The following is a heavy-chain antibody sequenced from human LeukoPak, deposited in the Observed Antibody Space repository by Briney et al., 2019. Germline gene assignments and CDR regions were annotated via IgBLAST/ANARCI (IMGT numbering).Heavy chain of an antibody. J-gene: IGHJ4*02. V-gene: IGHV3-23*01. CDR1: GFTFSSDV. CDR3: AKESSGGWYFDY. D-gene: IGHD6-19*01. Sequence: GGSLRLSCVASGFTFSSDVMIWVRQAPGKGLEWVSSIPASGGSTYYADSVKGRFTISRDNSKNSLYLQMNSLRAEDTAVYYCAKESSGGWYFDYWGQGTLVTVSS. CDR2: IPASGGST.